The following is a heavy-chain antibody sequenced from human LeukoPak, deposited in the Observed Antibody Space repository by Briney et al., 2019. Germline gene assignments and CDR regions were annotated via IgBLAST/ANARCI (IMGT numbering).Heavy chain of an antibody. V-gene: IGHV1-46*01. Sequence: ASVKVSCKASGYTFTSYYMHWVRQAPGQGLEWMGIINPSGGSTSYAQKFQGRVTMTRDTSTSTVYMELSSLRSEDTAVYYCARGAVAGVSFYYYGMDVWGQGTTVTVSS. D-gene: IGHD6-19*01. J-gene: IGHJ6*02. CDR2: INPSGGST. CDR3: ARGAVAGVSFYYYGMDV. CDR1: GYTFTSYY.